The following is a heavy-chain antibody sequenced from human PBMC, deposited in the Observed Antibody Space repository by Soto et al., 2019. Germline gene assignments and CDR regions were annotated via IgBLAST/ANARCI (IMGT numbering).Heavy chain of an antibody. CDR2: IYYSGST. D-gene: IGHD6-13*01. CDR3: ASSIAAAGAPFFDY. Sequence: PSETLSLTCAVYGGSFSGYYWTWICQPPGTGLEWIGSIYYSGSTYYNPSLKSRVTISVDTSKNQFSLKLSSVTAAETAVYYCASSIAAAGAPFFDYWGQGTLVTVSS. CDR1: GGSFSGYY. J-gene: IGHJ4*02. V-gene: IGHV4-34*01.